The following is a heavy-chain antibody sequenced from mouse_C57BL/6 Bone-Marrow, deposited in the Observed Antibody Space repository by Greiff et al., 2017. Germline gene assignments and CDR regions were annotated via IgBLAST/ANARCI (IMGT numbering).Heavy chain of an antibody. D-gene: IGHD1-1*01. CDR2: IHPNSGST. V-gene: IGHV1-64*01. J-gene: IGHJ3*01. CDR1: GYTFTSYW. Sequence: QVQLQQPGAELVKPGASVKLSCKASGYTFTSYWMHWVKQRPGQGLEWIGMIHPNSGSTNYNEKFKSKATLTVDKSSSTAYMQLSSLTSEDSAVYYCTTWGITTVAYWGQGTLVTVSA. CDR3: TTWGITTVAY.